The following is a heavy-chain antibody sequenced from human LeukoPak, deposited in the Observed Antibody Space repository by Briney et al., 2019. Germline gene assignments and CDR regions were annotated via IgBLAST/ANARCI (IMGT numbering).Heavy chain of an antibody. D-gene: IGHD6-6*01. CDR3: ARATYTSTWSKFDS. Sequence: SETLSLTCTVYCGSISGYYWSWIRQSPEKGLEWIGYIYYSGSTNYNPSLKSRVTISLDTSRNHFSLKLTSVTAADTAFYYCARATYTSTWSKFDSWGQGILVTVSS. V-gene: IGHV4-59*01. CDR2: IYYSGST. CDR1: CGSISGYY. J-gene: IGHJ4*02.